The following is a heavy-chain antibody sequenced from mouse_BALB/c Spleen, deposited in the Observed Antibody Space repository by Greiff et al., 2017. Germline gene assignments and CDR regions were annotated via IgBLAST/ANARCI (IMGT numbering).Heavy chain of an antibody. CDR1: GYTFSSYW. Sequence: QVQLQQSGAELMKPGASVKISCKATGYTFSSYWIEWVKQRPGHGLEWIGEILPGSGSTNYNEKFKGKATFTADTSSNTAYMQLSSLTSEDSAVYYCARRGWYDNYAMDYWGQGTSVTVSS. J-gene: IGHJ4*01. CDR3: ARRGWYDNYAMDY. CDR2: ILPGSGST. D-gene: IGHD2-14*01. V-gene: IGHV1-9*01.